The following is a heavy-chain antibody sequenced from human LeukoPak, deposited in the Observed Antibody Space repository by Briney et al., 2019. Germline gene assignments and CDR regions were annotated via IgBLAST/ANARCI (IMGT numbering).Heavy chain of an antibody. CDR3: ARAVKSDIAARRGRYYGMDV. V-gene: IGHV1-8*01. CDR2: MNPNSGNT. D-gene: IGHD6-6*01. CDR1: GYTFTSYD. J-gene: IGHJ6*02. Sequence: ASVKVSCKASGYTFTSYDINWVRQATGQGLEWMGWMNPNSGNTGYAQKFQGRVTMTRNTSISTAYMELSSLRSGDTAVYYCARAVKSDIAARRGRYYGMDVWGQGTTVTVSS.